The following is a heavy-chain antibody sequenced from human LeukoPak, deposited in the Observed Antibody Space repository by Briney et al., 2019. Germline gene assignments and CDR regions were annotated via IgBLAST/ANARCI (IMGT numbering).Heavy chain of an antibody. V-gene: IGHV3-30*10. CDR2: ISYDGSDI. J-gene: IGHJ4*02. CDR3: AREKANWAFDY. D-gene: IGHD7-27*01. CDR1: GFTFSSYA. Sequence: PGGSLRLSCAASGFTFSSYAMHWVPQAPGKGLEWMAVISYDGSDIYYTDSVKGRFTISRDNSKNTLYLQMNSLRAEDTAMYYCAREKANWAFDYWGQGTLVTVSS.